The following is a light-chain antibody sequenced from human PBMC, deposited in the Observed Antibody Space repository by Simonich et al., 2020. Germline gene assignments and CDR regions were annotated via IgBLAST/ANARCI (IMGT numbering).Light chain of an antibody. J-gene: IGLJ3*02. CDR1: SSDVGGYNY. Sequence: QSALTQPASVSGSPGQSITISCTGTSSDVGGYNYVSWYQQHPGKAPKLMIYDGSKRPSGVSNSCAGSKSCNTASLTISGLQAEDEADYYCSSYTSSSTWVFGGGTKLTVL. V-gene: IGLV2-14*01. CDR2: DGS. CDR3: SSYTSSSTWV.